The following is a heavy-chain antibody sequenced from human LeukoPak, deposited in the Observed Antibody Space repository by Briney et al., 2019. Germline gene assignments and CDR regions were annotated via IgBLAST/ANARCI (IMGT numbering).Heavy chain of an antibody. CDR1: GGSISSSNW. D-gene: IGHD3-22*01. V-gene: IGHV4-4*02. CDR3: ARGESYYDSSGYYAFDY. J-gene: IGHJ4*02. Sequence: SGTLSLTCAVSGGSISSSNWWSWVRQPPGKGLEWIGEIYHSGSTNYNPSLESRVTISVDKSKNQFSLKLSSVTAADTAVYYCARGESYYDSSGYYAFDYWGQGTLVTVSS. CDR2: IYHSGST.